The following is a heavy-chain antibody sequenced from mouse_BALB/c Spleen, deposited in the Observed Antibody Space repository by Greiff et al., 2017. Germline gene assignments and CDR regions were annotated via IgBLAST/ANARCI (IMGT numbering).Heavy chain of an antibody. J-gene: IGHJ3*01. Sequence: VKVVESAAELARPGASVKMSCKASGYTFTSYTMHWVKQRPGQGLEWIGYINPSSGYTEYNQKFKDKTTLTADKSSSTAYMQLSSLTSEDSAVYYCARPLMIPFAYWGQGTLVTVSA. CDR3: ARPLMIPFAY. V-gene: IGHV1-4*02. D-gene: IGHD2-4*01. CDR2: INPSSGYT. CDR1: GYTFTSYT.